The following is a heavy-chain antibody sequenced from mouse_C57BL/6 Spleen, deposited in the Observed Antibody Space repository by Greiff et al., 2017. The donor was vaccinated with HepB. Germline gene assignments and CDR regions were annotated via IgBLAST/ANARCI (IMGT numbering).Heavy chain of an antibody. V-gene: IGHV5-9-1*02. J-gene: IGHJ4*01. CDR3: TRDQSSHYAMDY. Sequence: EVQVVESGEGLVKPGGSLKLSCAASGFTFSSYAMSWVRQTPEKRLEWVAYISSGGDYIYYADTVKGRFTISRDNARNTLYLQMSSLKSEDTAMYYCTRDQSSHYAMDYWGQGTSVTVSS. CDR1: GFTFSSYA. CDR2: ISSGGDYI. D-gene: IGHD1-1*01.